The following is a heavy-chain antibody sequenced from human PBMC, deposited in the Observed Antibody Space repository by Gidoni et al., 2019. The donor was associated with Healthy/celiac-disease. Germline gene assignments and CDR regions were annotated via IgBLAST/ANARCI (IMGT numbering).Heavy chain of an antibody. V-gene: IGHV1-2*02. D-gene: IGHD2-2*01. CDR1: GYTFTGYY. Sequence: QVQLVQSGAAGKKPGASVKVSCKASGYTFTGYYMHRGRQAPGQGLEWMGWNNPNSGGTNYAQKFHGRVTMTRDTSISTAYMELSRLRSDDTAVYYCARAEGCSSTSCYRPYYYYGMDVWGQGTTVTVSS. CDR3: ARAEGCSSTSCYRPYYYYGMDV. J-gene: IGHJ6*02. CDR2: NNPNSGGT.